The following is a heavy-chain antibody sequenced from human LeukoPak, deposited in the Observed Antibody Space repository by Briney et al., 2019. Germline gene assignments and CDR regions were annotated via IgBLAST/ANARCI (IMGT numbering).Heavy chain of an antibody. V-gene: IGHV4-59*08. D-gene: IGHD3-16*01. Sequence: SETLSLTCTASGGSISPYYWSWIRQPPGKGLEWLGHISFSGITHYNASLKSRVTMSVDTSRNHFSLIVSTVTAADTALYYCVKHAGGTTYDYWGQGTLVTVSS. CDR1: GGSISPYY. CDR3: VKHAGGTTYDY. CDR2: ISFSGIT. J-gene: IGHJ4*02.